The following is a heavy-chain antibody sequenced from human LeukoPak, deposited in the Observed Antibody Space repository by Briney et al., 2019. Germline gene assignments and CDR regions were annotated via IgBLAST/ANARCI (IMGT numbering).Heavy chain of an antibody. CDR1: GFTFSSYW. CDR3: ARVGVVGLSSGWYGDYFDY. V-gene: IGHV3-7*01. D-gene: IGHD6-19*01. Sequence: GGSLRLSCAASGFTFSSYWMSWVRQAPGKGLEWVANIKQDGGEKYYVDSVKGRFTISRDNAKNSLYLQMNSLRAEDTAVYYCARVGVVGLSSGWYGDYFDYWGQGTLVTVSS. J-gene: IGHJ4*02. CDR2: IKQDGGEK.